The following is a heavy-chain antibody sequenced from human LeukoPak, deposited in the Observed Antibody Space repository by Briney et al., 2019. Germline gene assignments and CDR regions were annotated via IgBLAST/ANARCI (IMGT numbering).Heavy chain of an antibody. CDR3: AREGRENDSSGYFDY. CDR1: GGSISSSSYY. V-gene: IGHV4-61*01. Sequence: SETLSLTCTVSGGSISSSSYYWGWIRQPPRKGLEWIGYIYYTGTTKYNPSLESRVTISLDTSENQFSLKLTTVTAADTAVYYCAREGRENDSSGYFDYWGQGTLVPV. J-gene: IGHJ4*02. CDR2: IYYTGTT. D-gene: IGHD3-22*01.